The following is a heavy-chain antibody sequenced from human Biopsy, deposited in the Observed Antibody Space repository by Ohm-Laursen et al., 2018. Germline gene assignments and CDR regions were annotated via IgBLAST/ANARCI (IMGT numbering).Heavy chain of an antibody. CDR3: ARGSNEYGGLYFPH. V-gene: IGHV4-59*11. CDR1: GDSFTGHY. Sequence: GTLSLTCTVSGDSFTGHYWTWIRQPPGKGLEWIGHISHTGYTSYKSSLKSRVTISLDTSRKHFSLRLTSLAAADTAVYYCARGSNEYGGLYFPHWGQGTLVTVFS. CDR2: ISHTGYT. D-gene: IGHD4-23*01. J-gene: IGHJ1*01.